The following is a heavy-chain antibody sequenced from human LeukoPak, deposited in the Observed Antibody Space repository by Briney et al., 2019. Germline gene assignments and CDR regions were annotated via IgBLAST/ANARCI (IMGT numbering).Heavy chain of an antibody. V-gene: IGHV1-2*02. Sequence: GASVKVSCKTSGYTFTNYYLHWVRQAPGHGLERMGWMSPNGGVTKYTQNFQGRVTMARDISIGTAYMELTGLTSDDTAVYYCASLKDGYNFHHWGQGTLVTVSS. CDR3: ASLKDGYNFHH. J-gene: IGHJ4*02. CDR1: GYTFTNYY. CDR2: MSPNGGVT. D-gene: IGHD5-24*01.